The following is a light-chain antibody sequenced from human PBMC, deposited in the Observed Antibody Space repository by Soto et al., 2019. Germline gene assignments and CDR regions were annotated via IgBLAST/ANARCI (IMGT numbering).Light chain of an antibody. CDR3: QQYDNLPLT. J-gene: IGKJ4*01. CDR1: QDISNY. Sequence: DIHMTQSPSSLSASVGDRVTITCQASQDISNYLNWYQQKPGKAPKLLIYDASNLETGVPSRVSGSGSGTDFTFTISSLQPEDIATYYCQQYDNLPLTFGGGTKVDIK. V-gene: IGKV1-33*01. CDR2: DAS.